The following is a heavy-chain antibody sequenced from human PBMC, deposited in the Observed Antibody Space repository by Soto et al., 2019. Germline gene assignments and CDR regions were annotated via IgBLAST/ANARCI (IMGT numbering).Heavy chain of an antibody. Sequence: QVQLVQSGPEVQKSGSSVKVSCKVSGGTLSSETISWLRQAPGQGLEWMGRIIPLPGIGNYAQKFQGRVTITEDISTNTGYMELSSLTSQDTAIYYWAREEGYYYMGTFPVYYMDVWGNGTTVTVSS. D-gene: IGHD3-10*01. CDR1: GGTLSSET. CDR3: AREEGYYYMGTFPVYYMDV. CDR2: IIPLPGIG. J-gene: IGHJ6*03. V-gene: IGHV1-69*08.